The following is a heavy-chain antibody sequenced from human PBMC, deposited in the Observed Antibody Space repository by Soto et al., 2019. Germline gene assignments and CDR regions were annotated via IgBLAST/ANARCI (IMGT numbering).Heavy chain of an antibody. Sequence: PGGSLRLSCAASGFTFSSYAMSWVRQAPGKGLEWVSAISGSGGSTYYADSVKGRFTISRDNSKNTLYLQMNSLRAEDTAVYYCAKDYYDSSGYHGPFDYWGQGTLVTVSS. J-gene: IGHJ4*02. CDR3: AKDYYDSSGYHGPFDY. D-gene: IGHD3-22*01. V-gene: IGHV3-23*01. CDR1: GFTFSSYA. CDR2: ISGSGGST.